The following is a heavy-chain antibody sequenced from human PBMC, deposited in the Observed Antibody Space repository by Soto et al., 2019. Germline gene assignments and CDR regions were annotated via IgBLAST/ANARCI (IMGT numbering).Heavy chain of an antibody. CDR2: INTNTGNP. D-gene: IGHD3-3*01. CDR1: GYTFTSYA. J-gene: IGHJ5*02. Sequence: ASVKVSCKASGYTFTSYAMNWVRQAPGQGLEGMGWINTNTGNPTYAQGFTGRFVFSLDTSVSTAYLQICSLKAEDTAVYYCARESYYDFWSGYYGRYNWFDPWGQGTLVTVSS. CDR3: ARESYYDFWSGYYGRYNWFDP. V-gene: IGHV7-4-1*01.